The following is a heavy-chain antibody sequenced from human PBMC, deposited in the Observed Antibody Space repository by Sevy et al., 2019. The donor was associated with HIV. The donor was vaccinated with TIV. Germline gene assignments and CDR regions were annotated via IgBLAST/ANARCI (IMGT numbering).Heavy chain of an antibody. D-gene: IGHD1-26*01. CDR1: GFTFSSFA. CDR3: AKDTDSGSYLNDAFDI. V-gene: IGHV3-23*01. Sequence: GGSLRLSCAASGFTFSSFAMSWVRQTPGKGLEWVSGLNGSGGRTYYPDSVKGRFTISRENSKNTLYLQMNSLGAEDTAVYYCAKDTDSGSYLNDAFDIWGQGTMVTVS. CDR2: LNGSGGRT. J-gene: IGHJ3*02.